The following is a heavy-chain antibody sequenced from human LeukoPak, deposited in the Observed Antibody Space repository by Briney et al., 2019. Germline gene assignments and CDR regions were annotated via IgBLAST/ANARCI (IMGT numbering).Heavy chain of an antibody. CDR1: GFTVSSNY. V-gene: IGHV3-66*01. Sequence: GGSLRLSCAASGFTVSSNYMSWVRQAPGKGLEWVSVIYSGGSTYYADSVKGRFTISRDNSKNTLYLQMNSLRAEDTAVYYYARAGGGYSYGWSPEYYFDYWGQGTLVTVSS. CDR3: ARAGGGYSYGWSPEYYFDY. D-gene: IGHD5-18*01. J-gene: IGHJ4*02. CDR2: IYSGGST.